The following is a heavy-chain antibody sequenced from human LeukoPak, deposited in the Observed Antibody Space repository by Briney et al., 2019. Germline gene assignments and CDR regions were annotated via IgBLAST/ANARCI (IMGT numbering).Heavy chain of an antibody. CDR2: INHSGST. CDR1: GGSFSGYY. V-gene: IGHV4-34*01. D-gene: IGHD3-10*01. J-gene: IGHJ5*02. CDR3: ARGRYYYGSGSYYNGGPNWFDP. Sequence: SETLSLTCAVYGGSFSGYYWSWIRQPPGKGLEWIGEINHSGSTNYNPSLKSRVTISVDTSKNQFPLKLSSVTAADTAVYYCARGRYYYGSGSYYNGGPNWFDPWGQGTLVTVSS.